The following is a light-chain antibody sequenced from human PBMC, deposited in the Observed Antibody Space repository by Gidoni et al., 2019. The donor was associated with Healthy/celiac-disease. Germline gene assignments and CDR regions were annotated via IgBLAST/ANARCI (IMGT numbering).Light chain of an antibody. Sequence: IVLTQSPGTLSFSPGERATLSCRASQSVSSSYLAWYQQQPGQAPRLLIYGASSRATGIPDRFSGSGSGTDFTLTISRLEPEDFAVYYCQQYGSSPPLTFGGGTKVEIK. J-gene: IGKJ4*01. V-gene: IGKV3-20*01. CDR1: QSVSSSY. CDR2: GAS. CDR3: QQYGSSPPLT.